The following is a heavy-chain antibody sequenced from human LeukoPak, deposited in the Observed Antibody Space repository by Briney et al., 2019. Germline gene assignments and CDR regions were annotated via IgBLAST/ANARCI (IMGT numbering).Heavy chain of an antibody. V-gene: IGHV4-34*01. J-gene: IGHJ4*02. CDR1: GGSFSGYY. Sequence: PSETLALTCAVYGGSFSGYYWSWIRQPPGKGLEWIGEINHSGSTNYNPSLKSRVTISVDTSKNQFSLKLSSVTAADTAVYYWARGPRYLDYWGQGTLVTVSS. CDR2: INHSGST. CDR3: ARGPRYLDY.